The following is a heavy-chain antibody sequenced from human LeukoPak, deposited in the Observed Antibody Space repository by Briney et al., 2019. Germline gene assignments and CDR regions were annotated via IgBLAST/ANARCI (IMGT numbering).Heavy chain of an antibody. D-gene: IGHD2-2*01. CDR3: AKGDCSSTNCYPDY. Sequence: ASVKVSCKASGYTLRSYGITWVRQAPGQGLEWMGWISAYNGNTKYPQKLQGRVTMTTDTSTSTAYMELRSLRSDDTAVYYCAKGDCSSTNCYPDYWGQGTLVTVSS. CDR1: GYTLRSYG. CDR2: ISAYNGNT. J-gene: IGHJ4*02. V-gene: IGHV1-18*01.